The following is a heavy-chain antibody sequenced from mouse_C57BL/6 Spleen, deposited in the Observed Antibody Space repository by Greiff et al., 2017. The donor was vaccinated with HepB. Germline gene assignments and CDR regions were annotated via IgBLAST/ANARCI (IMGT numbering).Heavy chain of an antibody. CDR3: ARSDDYYFDY. D-gene: IGHD2-13*01. V-gene: IGHV1-80*01. J-gene: IGHJ2*01. CDR1: GYAFSSYW. CDR2: IYPGDGDT. Sequence: VQLQQSGAELVKPGASVKISCKASGYAFSSYWMNWVKQRTGKGLEWIGQIYPGDGDTNYNGKFKGKATLTADKSSSTAYMQLSSLTSEDSAVYFCARSDDYYFDYWGQVTTLTVSS.